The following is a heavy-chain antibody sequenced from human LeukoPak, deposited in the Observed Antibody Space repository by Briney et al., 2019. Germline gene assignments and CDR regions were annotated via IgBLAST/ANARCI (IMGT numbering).Heavy chain of an antibody. CDR2: IKQDGSDK. CDR3: ARDRSDSYYGSETGY. D-gene: IGHD3-10*01. V-gene: IGHV3-7*01. CDR1: GFTFSNYW. J-gene: IGHJ4*02. Sequence: GGSLGLSCAASGFTFSNYWMSWVRQAPGKGLEWVANIKQDGSDKYYVDSVKGRFTISRDNAKKSLFLQMNSLRVEDTAVYFCARDRSDSYYGSETGYWGQGTLVTVSS.